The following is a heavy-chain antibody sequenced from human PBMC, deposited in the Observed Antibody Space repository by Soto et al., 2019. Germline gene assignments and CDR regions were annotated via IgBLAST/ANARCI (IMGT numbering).Heavy chain of an antibody. CDR2: ISGSGGST. CDR3: AKKSSCSSTSCYEPSDY. CDR1: GFTFSSYA. V-gene: IGHV3-23*01. Sequence: PGGSLRLSCAASGFTFSSYAMSWVRQAPGKGLEWVSAISGSGGSTYYADSVKGRFTISRDNSKNTLYLQMNSLRAEDTAVYYCAKKSSCSSTSCYEPSDYWGQGTLVTVSS. J-gene: IGHJ4*02. D-gene: IGHD2-2*01.